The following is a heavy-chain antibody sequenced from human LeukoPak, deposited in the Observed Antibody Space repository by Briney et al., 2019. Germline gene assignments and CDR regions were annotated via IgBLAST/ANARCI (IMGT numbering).Heavy chain of an antibody. CDR3: ARDSAVDCSGGSCYSGFQH. Sequence: GGSPRLSCAASGFTFSSYSMNWVRQAPGKGLEWVSSISSSSSYIYYADSVKGRFTISRDNAKNSLYLQMNSLRAEDTAVYYCARDSAVDCSGGSCYSGFQHWGQGTLVTVSS. V-gene: IGHV3-21*01. CDR1: GFTFSSYS. J-gene: IGHJ1*01. CDR2: ISSSSSYI. D-gene: IGHD2-15*01.